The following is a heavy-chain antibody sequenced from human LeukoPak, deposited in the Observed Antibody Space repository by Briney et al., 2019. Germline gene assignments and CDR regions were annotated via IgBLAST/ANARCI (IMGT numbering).Heavy chain of an antibody. CDR3: AKDLGYCGGDCSILYYFDY. V-gene: IGHV3-23*01. D-gene: IGHD2-21*02. J-gene: IGHJ4*02. CDR1: RFTFSSYA. Sequence: PGGSLRLSCAASRFTFSSYAMSSVRPAPGKGLEWVSAISGSGGSAYYADSVKGRFTISRDNSKNTLYLQMNSLRAEDTAVYYCAKDLGYCGGDCSILYYFDYWGQGTLVTVSS. CDR2: ISGSGGSA.